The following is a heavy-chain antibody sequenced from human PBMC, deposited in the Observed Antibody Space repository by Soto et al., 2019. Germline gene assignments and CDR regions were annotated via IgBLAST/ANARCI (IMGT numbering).Heavy chain of an antibody. J-gene: IGHJ6*02. CDR2: ATSQAFGGTT. CDR3: TRDGDFYGMDV. V-gene: IGHV3-49*04. D-gene: IGHD3-3*01. CDR1: GSTSDDYA. Sequence: GGSLRLSCTFSGSTSDDYALTWVRQAPGKGLEWVAFATSQAFGGTTDYAASVKGRFTISRDDSTTVAYLQMNSLQTEDTAIYYCTRDGDFYGMDVWGQGTTVTVSS.